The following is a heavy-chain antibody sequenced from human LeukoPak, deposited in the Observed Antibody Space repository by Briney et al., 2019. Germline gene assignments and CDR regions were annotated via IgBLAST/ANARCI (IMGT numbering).Heavy chain of an antibody. V-gene: IGHV1-2*02. CDR1: GDTFTGYY. CDR3: ARVDTYYYDSSGYYYRCFDY. J-gene: IGHJ4*02. CDR2: INPNSGGT. D-gene: IGHD3-22*01. Sequence: ASVKVSCKPSGDTFTGYYMHWVRQAPGQGLEWMGWINPNSGGTNYAQKFQGRVTMTRDTSISTAYMELSRLRSDDTAVYYCARVDTYYYDSSGYYYRCFDYWGQGTLVTVSS.